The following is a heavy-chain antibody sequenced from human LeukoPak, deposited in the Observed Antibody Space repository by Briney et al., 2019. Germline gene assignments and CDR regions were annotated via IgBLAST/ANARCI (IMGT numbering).Heavy chain of an antibody. CDR1: GFTFSSYS. Sequence: GGSLRLSCAASGFTFSSYSMNWVRQAPGKGLEWVSPISSSSSYIYYADSVKGRFTISRDNAKNSLYLQMNSPRAEDTAVYYCARADLGGGATNYWGQGTLVTVSS. CDR3: ARADLGGGATNY. CDR2: ISSSSSYI. V-gene: IGHV3-21*01. J-gene: IGHJ4*02. D-gene: IGHD1-26*01.